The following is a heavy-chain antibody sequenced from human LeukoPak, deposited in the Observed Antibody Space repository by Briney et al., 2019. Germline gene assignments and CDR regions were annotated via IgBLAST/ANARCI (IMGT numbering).Heavy chain of an antibody. CDR1: GFTFSSYA. J-gene: IGHJ4*02. Sequence: GGSLRLSCAASGFTFSSYAMSWVRQAPGKGLEWVSSISSSSSYIYYADSVKGRFTISRDNAKNSLYLQMNSLRAEDTAVYYCARGFKQQLVRHWEWGQGALVTVSS. CDR3: ARGFKQQLVRHWE. V-gene: IGHV3-21*01. D-gene: IGHD6-13*01. CDR2: ISSSSSYI.